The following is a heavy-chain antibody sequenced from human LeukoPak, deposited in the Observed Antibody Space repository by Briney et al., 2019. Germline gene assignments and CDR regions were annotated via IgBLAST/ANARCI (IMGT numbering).Heavy chain of an antibody. CDR2: IDSGSGNI. V-gene: IGHV3-48*02. D-gene: IGHD5-24*01. CDR3: AREDDGWGPYTLDV. CDR1: GFRFDTHG. J-gene: IGHJ3*01. Sequence: GGSLRLSCVASGFRFDTHGMTWVRQAPGKGLEWLSYIDSGSGNIYYRDSVKGRFTISRDNAQDSLYLQMDSLRDEDTAVYYCAREDDGWGPYTLDVWGQGTVVTVSS.